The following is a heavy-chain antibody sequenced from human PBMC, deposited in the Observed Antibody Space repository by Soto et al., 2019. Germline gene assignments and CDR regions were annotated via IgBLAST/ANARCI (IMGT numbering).Heavy chain of an antibody. CDR2: IYPGDSDT. Sequence: PGESLKISCKGSGYSFTSYWIGWVRQMPGKGLEWMGIIYPGDSDTRYSPSFQGQVTISADKSISTAYLQWSSLKASDTAMYYCARDYDCSGYAGYPFVHWGQGPLVTVFS. CDR3: ARDYDCSGYAGYPFVH. CDR1: GYSFTSYW. J-gene: IGHJ4*02. D-gene: IGHD3-22*01. V-gene: IGHV5-51*01.